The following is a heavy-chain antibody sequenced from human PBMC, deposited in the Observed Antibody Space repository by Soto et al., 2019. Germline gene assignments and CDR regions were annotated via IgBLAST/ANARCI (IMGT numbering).Heavy chain of an antibody. CDR2: INQDGSDK. V-gene: IGHV3-7*01. CDR1: GFTFSTCW. D-gene: IGHD5-12*01. J-gene: IGHJ6*02. CDR3: ARDSMDGGYDSAAHYYYGIDV. Sequence: PGGSLRLSCAASGFTFSTCWMMWVRQAPGKGLEWVANINQDGSDKYYVDSVKGRFTISRDNSKNTLYLQMNSLRAEDTAVYYCARDSMDGGYDSAAHYYYGIDVWGQGTTVTVSS.